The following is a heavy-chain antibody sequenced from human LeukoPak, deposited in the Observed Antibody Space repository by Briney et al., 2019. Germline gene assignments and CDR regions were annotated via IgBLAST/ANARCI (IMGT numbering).Heavy chain of an antibody. J-gene: IGHJ6*02. V-gene: IGHV4-39*01. CDR1: GGSISNSNYY. CDR2: IYYSGST. D-gene: IGHD7-27*01. Sequence: PSETLSLTCTVSGGSISNSNYYWDWIRQPPGEGLEWIGSIYYSGSTYYNPSLKSLVTISVDTSKNQFSPRLSSVTAADTAVFYCARWGRRYGMDVWGQGTTVTVSS. CDR3: ARWGRRYGMDV.